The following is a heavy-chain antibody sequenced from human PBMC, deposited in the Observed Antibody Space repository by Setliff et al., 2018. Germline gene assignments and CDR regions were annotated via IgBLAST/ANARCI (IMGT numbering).Heavy chain of an antibody. J-gene: IGHJ4*02. CDR2: INPSSGAT. V-gene: IGHV1-2*06. D-gene: IGHD6-25*01. Sequence: ASVKVSCKTSGYPFTDYYIHWVRQAPGQGLEWMGRINPSSGATSFAQKFQGRVTMTWDTSISTAYMDLSRLRSDDTAVYYCARDLYNSGSDYWGQGTLVTVST. CDR3: ARDLYNSGSDY. CDR1: GYPFTDYY.